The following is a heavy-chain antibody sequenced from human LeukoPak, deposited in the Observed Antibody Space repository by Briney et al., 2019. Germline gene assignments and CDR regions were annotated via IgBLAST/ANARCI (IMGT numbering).Heavy chain of an antibody. J-gene: IGHJ4*02. D-gene: IGHD1-7*01. V-gene: IGHV3-30*03. CDR2: ISYDGSNK. CDR1: GFNFGDFW. CDR3: AGLDWDLSY. Sequence: PGGSLRLSCTVSGFNFGDFWLSWVRQAPGKGLEWVAVISYDGSNKYYADSVKGRFTISRDNSKNTLYLQMNSLRAEDTAVYYCAGLDWDLSYWGQGTLVTVSS.